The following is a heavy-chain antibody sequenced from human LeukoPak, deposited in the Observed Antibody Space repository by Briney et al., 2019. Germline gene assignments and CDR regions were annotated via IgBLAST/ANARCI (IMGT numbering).Heavy chain of an antibody. CDR1: GFTFNRNA. CDR2: IGGSGDKT. Sequence: GGSLRLSCAASGFTFNRNAIRWVRQAPGKGLESVSTIGGSGDKTFYADSVKGRFTISRDNSKNMVHLQMNSLTGEDTALYYCVRRGDASSGWGDHDFWGQGALVTVSS. J-gene: IGHJ4*02. CDR3: VRRGDASSGWGDHDF. D-gene: IGHD6-19*01. V-gene: IGHV3-23*01.